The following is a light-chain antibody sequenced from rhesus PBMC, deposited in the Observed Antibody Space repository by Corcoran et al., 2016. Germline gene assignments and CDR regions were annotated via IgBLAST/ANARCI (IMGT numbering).Light chain of an antibody. CDR3: QHGYGTPFT. CDR2: KAS. CDR1: QSISSW. Sequence: DIQMTQSPSSLSAFVGDTVTITCRASQSISSWLDWYQQKPGKAPKLLFYKASSLQSGVPSRFSGSGSGTDFTLTISSLQPEEIATYYCQHGYGTPFTFGPGTKLDIK. V-gene: IGKV1-22*01. J-gene: IGKJ3*01.